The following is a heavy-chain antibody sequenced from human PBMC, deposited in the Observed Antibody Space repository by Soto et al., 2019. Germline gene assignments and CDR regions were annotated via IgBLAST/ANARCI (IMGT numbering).Heavy chain of an antibody. CDR3: ARDLMATEGYFDC. CDR1: GYTFSSYG. CDR2: VRGDNGDT. Sequence: QVQLVQSGAEVKKTGASVKVSCRASGYTFSSYGISWVRQAPGQGLEWVGWVRGDNGDTNSAPKFLGRVTLTTDTSTSTAYMDLSSLRSDDTAVYYCARDLMATEGYFDCWGQGTLVTVSS. V-gene: IGHV1-18*01. J-gene: IGHJ4*02. D-gene: IGHD5-12*01.